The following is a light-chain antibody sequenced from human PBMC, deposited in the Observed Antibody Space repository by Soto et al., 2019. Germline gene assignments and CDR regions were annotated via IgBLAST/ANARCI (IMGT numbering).Light chain of an antibody. CDR3: QQYNLWPPIT. Sequence: EIVLTQSPATLSLSPGERATLSCRASQSVSSYLAWYQQKPGQAPTLLIYAASTRATGVPDRFSGSGSGTEFTLTVSSLQSEDFAVYYCQQYNLWPPITFGQGTRLEIK. CDR2: AAS. J-gene: IGKJ5*01. CDR1: QSVSSY. V-gene: IGKV3-15*01.